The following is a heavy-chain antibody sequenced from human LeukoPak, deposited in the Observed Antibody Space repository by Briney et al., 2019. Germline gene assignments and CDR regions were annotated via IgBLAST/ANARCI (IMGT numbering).Heavy chain of an antibody. CDR2: IYSSGNS. CDR1: SDSLTTSSYW. J-gene: IGHJ5*02. D-gene: IGHD3-16*01. V-gene: IGHV4-39*01. Sequence: SETLSLTCSISSDSLTTSSYWWGWIRQSPGKGLEWIGSIYSSGNSYYNPSLKTRATISPDTSKNQYSLRLTSVTAADTAIYSWARRDIWDLQIGNWFDPWGQGILVIVSS. CDR3: ARRDIWDLQIGNWFDP.